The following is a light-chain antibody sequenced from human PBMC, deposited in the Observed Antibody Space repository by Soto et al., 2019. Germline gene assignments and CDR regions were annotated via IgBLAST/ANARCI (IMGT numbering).Light chain of an antibody. CDR2: GAS. J-gene: IGKJ4*01. Sequence: EILMTQSPATLSVSPGERATLSCRASQSVSSNLAWYQQRPGQAPRLLIYGASTRATGIPARFSGSGSGTEFTLTISSLHSEDFAVYYRQQYDNWPPLTFGGGTKVEIK. V-gene: IGKV3-15*01. CDR1: QSVSSN. CDR3: QQYDNWPPLT.